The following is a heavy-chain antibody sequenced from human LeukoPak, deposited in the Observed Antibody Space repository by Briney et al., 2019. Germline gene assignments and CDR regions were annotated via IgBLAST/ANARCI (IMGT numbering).Heavy chain of an antibody. CDR3: ARARIDY. CDR2: IKDDGSEK. CDR1: GCTFSSYW. Sequence: PVGSLRLSCVGSGCTFSSYWMTWVRQAPGKGLEWVANIKDDGSEKYSVGSVKGRFTISRDNAKNVLYLQMSSLRAEDTAVYYCARARIDYWGQGTLVTVSS. J-gene: IGHJ4*02. V-gene: IGHV3-7*04. D-gene: IGHD1-14*01.